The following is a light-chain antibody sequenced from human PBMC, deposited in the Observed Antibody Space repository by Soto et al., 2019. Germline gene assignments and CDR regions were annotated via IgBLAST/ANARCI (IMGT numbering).Light chain of an antibody. CDR3: QQYGSSPWT. CDR2: GAS. J-gene: IGKJ1*01. CDR1: QSVSNSY. V-gene: IGKV3-20*01. Sequence: EIVLTQSPGTLSLYPGERASLSCRASQSVSNSYLAWYQQKPGQAPRLLISGASSRATGIPDRFSGSGSGTDFTVTISRLEPEDFAVYYCQQYGSSPWTFGQGTKVDIK.